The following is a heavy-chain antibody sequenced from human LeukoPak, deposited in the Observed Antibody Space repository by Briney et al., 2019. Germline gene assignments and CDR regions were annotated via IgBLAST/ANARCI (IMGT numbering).Heavy chain of an antibody. J-gene: IGHJ4*02. CDR1: GFTFSNSW. V-gene: IGHV3-7*01. CDR3: ARVYDYVWGSYRYPTGY. Sequence: PGGSLRLSCAGSGFTFSNSWMGWVRQAPGKGLEWVANVQHIGGETYYVDSVKGRFTISRDNAKNSLYLQMNSLRAEDTAVYYCARVYDYVWGSYRYPTGYWGQGTLVTVSS. CDR2: VQHIGGET. D-gene: IGHD3-16*02.